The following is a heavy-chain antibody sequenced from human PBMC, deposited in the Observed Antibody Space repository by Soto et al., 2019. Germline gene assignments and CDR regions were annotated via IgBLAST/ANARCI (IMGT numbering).Heavy chain of an antibody. D-gene: IGHD5-18*01. CDR3: AREDTAMYYFDY. CDR1: GFTFSSCW. V-gene: IGHV3-74*01. Sequence: GGSLRLSCAASGFTFSSCWMHWVRQAPGKGLVGVSRVNGDGSSTYYADSVKGRFTISRDNAKNTLYLQMNSLRAEDTAVYYCAREDTAMYYFDYWGQGTLVTVSS. CDR2: VNGDGSST. J-gene: IGHJ4*02.